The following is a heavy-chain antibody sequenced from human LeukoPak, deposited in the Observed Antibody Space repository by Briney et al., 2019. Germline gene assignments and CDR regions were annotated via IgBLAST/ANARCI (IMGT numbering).Heavy chain of an antibody. CDR3: ARHGGLIAVAGSDWFDP. V-gene: IGHV4-39*01. Sequence: GSLRLSCAASGFTFSNYGMSWVRQPPGKGLEWIGSIYYSGSTYYNPSLKSRVTISVDTSKNQFPLKLSSVTAADTAVYYCARHGGLIAVAGSDWFDPWGQGTLVTVSS. D-gene: IGHD6-19*01. J-gene: IGHJ5*02. CDR1: GFTFSNYG. CDR2: IYYSGST.